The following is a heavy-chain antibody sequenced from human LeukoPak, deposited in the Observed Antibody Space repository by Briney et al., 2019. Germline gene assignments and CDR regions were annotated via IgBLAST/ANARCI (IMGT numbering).Heavy chain of an antibody. D-gene: IGHD6-6*01. V-gene: IGHV3-23*01. J-gene: IGHJ4*02. CDR1: GFTFSSYA. CDR3: AKQGLRIAARPFDY. Sequence: GGSLRLSCAASGFTFSSYAMSWVRQPPGQGLEWVSAISGSGGSTYYADSVKGRFTISRDNSKNTLYLQMNSLRAEDTAVYYCAKQGLRIAARPFDYWGQGTLVTVSS. CDR2: ISGSGGST.